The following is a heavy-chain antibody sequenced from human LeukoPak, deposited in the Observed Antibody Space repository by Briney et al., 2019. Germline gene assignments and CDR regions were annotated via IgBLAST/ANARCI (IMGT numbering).Heavy chain of an antibody. CDR1: GFTFSSYS. CDR2: ISSSSSTI. Sequence: TGGSLRLSCVASGFTFSSYSMNWVRQAPGKGLEWVSYISSSSSTIYYPDSVKGRFTISRDNGRNSLYLQMNSLRADDAAVYYCARAYSSSSGRDAFDIWGQGTMVTVSS. J-gene: IGHJ3*02. D-gene: IGHD6-13*01. CDR3: ARAYSSSSGRDAFDI. V-gene: IGHV3-48*01.